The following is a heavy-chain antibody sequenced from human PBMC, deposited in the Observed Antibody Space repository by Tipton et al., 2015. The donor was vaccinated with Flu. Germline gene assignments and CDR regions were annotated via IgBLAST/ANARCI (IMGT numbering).Heavy chain of an antibody. J-gene: IGHJ4*02. D-gene: IGHD7-27*01. V-gene: IGHV4-34*01. CDR2: INHSGST. CDR1: GGSFSGYY. Sequence: LRLSCAVYGGSFSGYYWSWIRQPPGKGLEWIGEINHSGSTNYNPSLKSRVTISADTSKNQFSLKLSSVTAADTAVYYCAGKVANWGVWEPLDYWGQGTLVTVSS. CDR3: AGKVANWGVWEPLDY.